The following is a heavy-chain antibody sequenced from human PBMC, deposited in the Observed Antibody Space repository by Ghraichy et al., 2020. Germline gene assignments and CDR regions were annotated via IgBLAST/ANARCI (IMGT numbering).Heavy chain of an antibody. CDR1: GFTFSTSS. V-gene: IGHV3-48*02. CDR2: ISITGSTI. D-gene: IGHD6-13*01. J-gene: IGHJ4*02. CDR3: ASEIEAGGISY. Sequence: GGSLRLSCTPSGFTFSTSSMNWVRQAPGKGLEWLSSISITGSTIYYADSVKGRFTTSRDNAKNALYLKMNSLGDEDTAVYYCASEIEAGGISYWGQGTPVTVSS.